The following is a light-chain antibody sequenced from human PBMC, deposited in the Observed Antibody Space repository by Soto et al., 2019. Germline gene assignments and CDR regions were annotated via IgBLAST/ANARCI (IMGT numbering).Light chain of an antibody. CDR3: QQYDNLPP. Sequence: DIQMTQSPSSLSASVGDRVTMTCQASQDISNYLNWYQQKPGKAPKLLIYDASNLETGVPSRFSGSGSGTDFTFTISSLQPEDIATYYCQQYDNLPPFGQGTKLEIK. J-gene: IGKJ2*01. CDR1: QDISNY. CDR2: DAS. V-gene: IGKV1-33*01.